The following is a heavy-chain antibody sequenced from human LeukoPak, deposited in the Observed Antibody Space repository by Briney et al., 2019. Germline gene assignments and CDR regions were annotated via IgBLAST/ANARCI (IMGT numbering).Heavy chain of an antibody. CDR3: ASLDLGTPYYHYGMDV. J-gene: IGHJ6*02. Sequence: TGGSLRLSCAASGFTFSSYWMHWVRQAPGKGLVWVSRINSDGSSTSYADSVKGRFTISRDNAKNTLYLQMNSLRAEDTAVYYCASLDLGTPYYHYGMDVWGQGTRSPSP. CDR1: GFTFSSYW. D-gene: IGHD2-2*03. V-gene: IGHV3-74*01. CDR2: INSDGSST.